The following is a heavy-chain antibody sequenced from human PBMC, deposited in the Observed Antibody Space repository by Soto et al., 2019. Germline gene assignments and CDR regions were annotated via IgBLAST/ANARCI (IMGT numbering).Heavy chain of an antibody. D-gene: IGHD1-26*01. CDR3: ARDQWQLFDY. J-gene: IGHJ4*02. CDR2: IYYSGST. CDR1: GGSISSSSYY. Sequence: SETLSLTCTVSGGSISSSSYYWGWIRQPPGKGLEWIGSIYYSGSTYYNPSLKSRVTISVDTAKNQFSLKLSSVTAADTAVYYCARDQWQLFDYWGQGTLVTVSS. V-gene: IGHV4-39*07.